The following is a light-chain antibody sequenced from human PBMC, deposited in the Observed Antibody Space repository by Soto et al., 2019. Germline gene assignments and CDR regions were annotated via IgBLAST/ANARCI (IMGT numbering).Light chain of an antibody. V-gene: IGKV1-5*03. CDR2: KAS. J-gene: IGKJ2*01. CDR3: QQYNTYSYT. CDR1: QSISSW. Sequence: DLPMAQSPSTLSASVGDRVTITCRASQSISSWLAWYQQKPGKAPELLIFKASNLESGVPSRFSGSGSGTEFTLTISSLQPDDSATYYCQQYNTYSYTFGQGTKLEIK.